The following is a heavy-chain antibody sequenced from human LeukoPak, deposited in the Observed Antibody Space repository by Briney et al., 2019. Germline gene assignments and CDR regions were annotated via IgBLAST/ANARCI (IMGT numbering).Heavy chain of an antibody. V-gene: IGHV4-59*01. D-gene: IGHD3-10*01. CDR1: GGSISSYY. CDR3: ARALYYYGSGSYYNPPYYYYYGMDV. J-gene: IGHJ6*02. CDR2: IYYSGST. Sequence: SETLSLTCTVSGGSISSYYWSWIRQPPGKGLEWIGYIYYSGSTDYNPSLKSRVTVSADTSKNQFSLKLSSVTAADTAVYYCARALYYYGSGSYYNPPYYYYYGMDVWGQGTTVTVSS.